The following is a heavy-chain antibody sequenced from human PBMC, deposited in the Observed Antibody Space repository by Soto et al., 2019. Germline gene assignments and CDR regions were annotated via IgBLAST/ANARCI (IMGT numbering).Heavy chain of an antibody. D-gene: IGHD3-9*01. Sequence: PGGSLRLSCVASGFMFSTYWMHWVRQTPGEGLVWVSHTDSDGTFTTYADSVKGRFTISRDNAKNSLYLQMNSLRAEDTAVYYCARDRYFDPLGYYYYYGMDVWGQGTTVTVSS. V-gene: IGHV3-74*01. CDR1: GFMFSTYW. J-gene: IGHJ6*02. CDR3: ARDRYFDPLGYYYYYGMDV. CDR2: TDSDGTFT.